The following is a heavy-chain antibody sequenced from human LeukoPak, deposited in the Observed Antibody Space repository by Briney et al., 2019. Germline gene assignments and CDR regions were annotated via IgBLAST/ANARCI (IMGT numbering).Heavy chain of an antibody. CDR1: GFTLSGNG. Sequence: GGSRRLSCAASGFTLSGNGRSGVGRAPGKGREGGANKKQEGGEKYYVDSVKGRFTISRDNAKNSLYLQMNSLRAEDTAVYYCARDPPDYYGSGGLVGLGYFDYWGQGTLVTVSS. CDR2: KKQEGGEK. J-gene: IGHJ4*02. D-gene: IGHD3-10*01. CDR3: ARDPPDYYGSGGLVGLGYFDY. V-gene: IGHV3-7*01.